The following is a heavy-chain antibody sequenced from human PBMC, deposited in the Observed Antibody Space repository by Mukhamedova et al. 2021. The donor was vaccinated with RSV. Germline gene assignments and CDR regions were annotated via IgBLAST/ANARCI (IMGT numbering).Heavy chain of an antibody. Sequence: QSPGKGLEWVALTSYDGSKEYYADSVKGRFTISRDNSKNTVFLQMRSLRPEDTAVYYCAREYPTTRVFDSWGQGILVTVSS. D-gene: IGHD2-2*01. CDR3: AREYPTTRVFDS. CDR2: TSYDGSKE. V-gene: IGHV3-30*03. J-gene: IGHJ4*02.